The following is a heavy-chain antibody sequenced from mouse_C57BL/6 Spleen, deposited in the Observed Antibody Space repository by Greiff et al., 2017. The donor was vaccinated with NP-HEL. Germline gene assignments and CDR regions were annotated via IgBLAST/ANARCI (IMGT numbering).Heavy chain of an antibody. J-gene: IGHJ1*03. Sequence: VQLQQSGAELVKPGASVKISCKASGYAFSSYWMNWVKQRPGKGLEWIGQIYPGDGDTNYNGKFKGKATLTADKSSSTAYMQLSSLTSEDSAVYFCARLSGSSPWYFDVWGTGTTVTVSS. CDR2: IYPGDGDT. CDR1: GYAFSSYW. D-gene: IGHD1-1*01. V-gene: IGHV1-80*01. CDR3: ARLSGSSPWYFDV.